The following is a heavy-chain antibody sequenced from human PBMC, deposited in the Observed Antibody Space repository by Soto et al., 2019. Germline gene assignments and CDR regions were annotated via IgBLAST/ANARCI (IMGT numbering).Heavy chain of an antibody. Sequence: QVQLVQSGAEVKKPGASVKVSCKASGGTFSSYAIRWVRQAPGQGLECMGGIIPIFGTANYAQKVQGRVKITADESTSTAYMELSSLRSEDTAVYYCARASYYDYVWGSYRYDAFDIWGQGTMVTVSS. CDR3: ARASYYDYVWGSYRYDAFDI. V-gene: IGHV1-69*01. CDR2: IIPIFGTA. J-gene: IGHJ3*02. D-gene: IGHD3-16*02. CDR1: GGTFSSYA.